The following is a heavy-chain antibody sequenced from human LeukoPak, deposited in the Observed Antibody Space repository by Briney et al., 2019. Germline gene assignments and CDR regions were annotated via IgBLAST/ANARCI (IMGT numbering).Heavy chain of an antibody. J-gene: IGHJ4*02. V-gene: IGHV3-23*01. D-gene: IGHD2-21*01. CDR2: ISGAGT. CDR1: GFSFSSFS. CDR3: AKIPGDSFFDV. Sequence: GGSLRLSCVGTGFSFSSFSMNWVRQAPGKGLEWVATISGAGTYYLDSVKGRFTIPRDDFRTTVYLQMNSLRADDTALYYCAKIPGDSFFDVWGQGALVTVSS.